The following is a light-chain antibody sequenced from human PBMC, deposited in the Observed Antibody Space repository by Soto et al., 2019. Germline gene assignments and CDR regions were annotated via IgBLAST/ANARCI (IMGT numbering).Light chain of an antibody. CDR2: DVS. CDR3: QQYNSYSQT. V-gene: IGKV1-5*01. Sequence: DIQMAQSPSTLSASVGDRVTITCRARQSISTWLAWYQQKPGKAPKVLIYDVSSLESGVPSRFSGSGSGTYFTLTITSLQPDDIATYYCQQYNSYSQTFRQGTKVDIK. CDR1: QSISTW. J-gene: IGKJ1*01.